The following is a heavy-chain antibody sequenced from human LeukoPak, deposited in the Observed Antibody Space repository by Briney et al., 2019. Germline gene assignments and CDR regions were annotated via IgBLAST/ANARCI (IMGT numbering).Heavy chain of an antibody. D-gene: IGHD4-23*01. J-gene: IGHJ3*02. Sequence: SETLSLTCAVSGGSISSGDYYWSWIRQPPGKGLEWIGYIYYSGSTYYNPSLKSRVTISVDTSKNQFSLKLSSVTAADTAVYYCARVDSVVDAFDIWGQGTMVTVSS. CDR2: IYYSGST. CDR1: GGSISSGDYY. V-gene: IGHV4-30-4*01. CDR3: ARVDSVVDAFDI.